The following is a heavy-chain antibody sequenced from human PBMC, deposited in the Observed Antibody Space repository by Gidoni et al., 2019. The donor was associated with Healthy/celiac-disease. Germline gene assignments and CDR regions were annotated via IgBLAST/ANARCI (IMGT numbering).Heavy chain of an antibody. V-gene: IGHV3-48*03. Sequence: EVQLVESGGGLVQPGGSLRLSCAASGFTFSSYEMNWVRQAPGKGLEWVSYISSSGSTIYYADSVKGRFTISRDNAKNSLYLQMNSLRAEDTAVYYCARSGELLWFRELRPHAFDIWGQGTMVTVSS. CDR2: ISSSGSTI. J-gene: IGHJ3*02. CDR3: ARSGELLWFRELRPHAFDI. D-gene: IGHD3-10*01. CDR1: GFTFSSYE.